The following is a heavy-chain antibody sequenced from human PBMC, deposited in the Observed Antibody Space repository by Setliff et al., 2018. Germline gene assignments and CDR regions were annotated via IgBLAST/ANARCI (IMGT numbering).Heavy chain of an antibody. J-gene: IGHJ6*03. V-gene: IGHV3-74*01. CDR1: GFTFSSFW. CDR2: INSDGSST. D-gene: IGHD7-27*01. Sequence: GGSLRLSCAASGFTFSSFWMAWVRQAPGKGLVWVSRINSDGSSTNYADSVKGRFTISRDNGRNTLYLQINSLRGEDTGVYFCAALDWGENFYNVDAWGKGTTVTVSS. CDR3: AALDWGENFYNVDA.